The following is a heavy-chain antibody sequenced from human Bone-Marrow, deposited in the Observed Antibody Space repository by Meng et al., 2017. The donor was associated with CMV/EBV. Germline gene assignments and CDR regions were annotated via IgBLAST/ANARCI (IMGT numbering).Heavy chain of an antibody. J-gene: IGHJ3*02. V-gene: IGHV1-3*02. Sequence: ASVKVSCKASGYTFTSYAMHWVRQAPGQRLEWMGWSNAGNGNTKYSQEFQGRVTITRDTSASTAYMEVTSLRSEDTAVYYCAIGSHGYCSSTTCNRPLDIWGRGTMVTVSS. CDR1: GYTFTSYA. CDR2: SNAGNGNT. CDR3: AIGSHGYCSSTTCNRPLDI. D-gene: IGHD2-2*01.